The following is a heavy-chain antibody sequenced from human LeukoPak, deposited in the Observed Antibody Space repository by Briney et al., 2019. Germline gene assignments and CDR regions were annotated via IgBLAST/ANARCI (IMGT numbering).Heavy chain of an antibody. CDR3: ARDNYKVPFDY. J-gene: IGHJ4*02. CDR1: GFTFDDYA. V-gene: IGHV3-9*01. CDR2: ISWNSGSI. Sequence: GGSLRLSCAASGFTFDDYAMHWVRQAPGKGLEWVSGISWNSGSIGYADSVKGRFTISRDNAKNSLYLQMNSLRAEDTAVYYCARDNYKVPFDYWGQGTLVTVSS. D-gene: IGHD1-7*01.